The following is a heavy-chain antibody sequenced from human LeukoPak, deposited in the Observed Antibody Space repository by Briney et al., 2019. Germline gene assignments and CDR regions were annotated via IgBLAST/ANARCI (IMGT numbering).Heavy chain of an antibody. Sequence: SETLSLTCTVSGGSISSSSYYWGWIRQPPGKGLEWIGSIYYSGSTYYNPSLKSRVTISVHTSKNQFSLKLISVTAADTAVYYCARHEHERIQLWLRSDYWGQGTLVTVSS. CDR1: GGSISSSSYY. CDR2: IYYSGST. D-gene: IGHD5-18*01. J-gene: IGHJ4*02. CDR3: ARHEHERIQLWLRSDY. V-gene: IGHV4-39*01.